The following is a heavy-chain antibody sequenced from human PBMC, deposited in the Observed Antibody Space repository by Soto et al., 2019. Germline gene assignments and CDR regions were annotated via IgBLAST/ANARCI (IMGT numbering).Heavy chain of an antibody. CDR2: FYYSEST. CDR1: GGSISSGPYS. CDR3: ARLGGYCSSTSCYGYYGMDV. J-gene: IGHJ6*02. D-gene: IGHD2-2*01. Sequence: QLQLQESCPGLVKPSETLSLPFTVSGGSISSGPYSWGWIRQPPGEGLEWIGTFYYSESTYYNPSLESRVTISVDTYKNQFSLKVSSGTGADTAVYYCARLGGYCSSTSCYGYYGMDVWGQGTTVTVSS. V-gene: IGHV4-39*01.